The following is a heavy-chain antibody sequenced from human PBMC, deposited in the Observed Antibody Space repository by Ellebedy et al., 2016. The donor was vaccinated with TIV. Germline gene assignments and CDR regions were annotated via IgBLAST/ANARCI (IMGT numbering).Heavy chain of an antibody. J-gene: IGHJ4*02. CDR2: IKQDGSEN. CDR1: GFTFGDYA. Sequence: GESLKISCTASGFTFGDYAMSWVRQAPGKGLEWVANIKQDGSENDYVDSVKGRSTISRDNAKNSLYLQMSSLRAEDTAVYYCAKVGHSSSSGIDYWGQGTLVTVSS. D-gene: IGHD6-6*01. V-gene: IGHV3-7*01. CDR3: AKVGHSSSSGIDY.